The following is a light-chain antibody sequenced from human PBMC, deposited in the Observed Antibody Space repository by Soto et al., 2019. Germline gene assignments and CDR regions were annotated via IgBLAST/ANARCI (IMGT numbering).Light chain of an antibody. V-gene: IGKV1-27*01. CDR1: QGIRNY. J-gene: IGKJ3*01. Sequence: DIQMTQSPSSLSASVGDRVTITCRASQGIRNYLAWYQQKPGKVPKLLIYVASTLQSGVPSRFSGSGSGTDFTLTIISLQPEDVATYYCQKYSSAPPFTFGPGTKVDIK. CDR2: VAS. CDR3: QKYSSAPPFT.